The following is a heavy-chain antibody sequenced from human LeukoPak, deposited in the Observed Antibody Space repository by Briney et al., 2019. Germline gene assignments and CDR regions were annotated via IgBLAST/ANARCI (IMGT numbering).Heavy chain of an antibody. CDR1: GFIFSSYA. D-gene: IGHD3-22*01. V-gene: IGHV3-23*01. CDR3: AKDFYDSSGYCRLDY. Sequence: AGGSLRLSCAASGFIFSSYAMSWVRQAPGKGLEWVSAISGSGGSTYYADSVKGRFTIARDNSKNTLYLQMNSLRAEDTAVYYCAKDFYDSSGYCRLDYWGQGTLVTVSS. CDR2: ISGSGGST. J-gene: IGHJ4*02.